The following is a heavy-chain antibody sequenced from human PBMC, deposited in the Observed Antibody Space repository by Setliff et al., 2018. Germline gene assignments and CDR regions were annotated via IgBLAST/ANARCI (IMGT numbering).Heavy chain of an antibody. CDR3: ARVDFTMIQGVLGL. V-gene: IGHV4-39*07. J-gene: IGHJ1*01. D-gene: IGHD3-10*01. Sequence: ASETLSLTCNVSGGSVSSTSHYWGWIRQPPGKGMEWIGSVYYSGYTYYNPSLQSRVTISVDMSKNQFSLKLTSVTAADTAVYYCARVDFTMIQGVLGLWGQGTLVTVSS. CDR1: GGSVSSTSHY. CDR2: VYYSGYT.